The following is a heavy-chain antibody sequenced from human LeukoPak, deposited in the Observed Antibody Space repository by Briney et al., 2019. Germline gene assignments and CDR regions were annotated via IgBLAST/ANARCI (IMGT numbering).Heavy chain of an antibody. CDR2: IPYDGNNK. CDR3: AREPPRGVTNDY. Sequence: SCKASGGTFSSYAIHWVRQAPGKGLEWVAVIPYDGNNKYYGDSVKGRFTISRDNSKNTLYLQMSSLRTDDTALYYCAREPPRGVTNDYWGQGTLVTVSS. V-gene: IGHV3-30-3*01. CDR1: GGTFSSYA. D-gene: IGHD4-17*01. J-gene: IGHJ4*02.